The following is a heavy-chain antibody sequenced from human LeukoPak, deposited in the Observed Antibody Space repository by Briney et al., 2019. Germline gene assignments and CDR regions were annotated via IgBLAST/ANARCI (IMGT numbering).Heavy chain of an antibody. CDR3: ARDLLHLGG. CDR2: IKTDGSNT. J-gene: IGHJ3*01. CDR1: GFTFSSYW. D-gene: IGHD3-16*01. V-gene: IGHV3-74*01. Sequence: PGGSLRLSCAASGFTFSSYWMHWVRQAPGKGLVWVSRIKTDGSNTNYADSVKGRFTISRDNAKNTLYLQMSSLRAEDTAVYYCARDLLHLGGWGQGTMVTVSS.